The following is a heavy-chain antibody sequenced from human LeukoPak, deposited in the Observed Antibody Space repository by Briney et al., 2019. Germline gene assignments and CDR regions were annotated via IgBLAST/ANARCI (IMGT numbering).Heavy chain of an antibody. V-gene: IGHV3-23*01. CDR2: ISASGGTT. CDR3: AKKPPKIADGNWFDP. D-gene: IGHD5-24*01. Sequence: GGSLRLSCAASGFTFSTYPITWFRQAPGKGLEWVSAISASGGTTYYADSVKGRFTASRDNSQNTVFLQMTSLRAEDTALYYCAKKPPKIADGNWFDPWGQGTLVTVSS. CDR1: GFTFSTYP. J-gene: IGHJ5*02.